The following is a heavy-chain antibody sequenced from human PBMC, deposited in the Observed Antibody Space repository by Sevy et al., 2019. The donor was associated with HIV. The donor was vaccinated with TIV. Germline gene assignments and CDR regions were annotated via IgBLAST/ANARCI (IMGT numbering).Heavy chain of an antibody. J-gene: IGHJ3*02. V-gene: IGHV3-21*01. CDR1: GFTFNTYT. Sequence: GGSLRLSCAASGFTFNTYTMNWVRQAPGEGLEWVSSISSSGNYIYYGDSVKGRFTISRDNAKNSVYLQMNSLRAEDTAAYYCARPYGSGSWEAFDIWGQGTMVTVSS. CDR2: ISSSGNYI. D-gene: IGHD3-10*01. CDR3: ARPYGSGSWEAFDI.